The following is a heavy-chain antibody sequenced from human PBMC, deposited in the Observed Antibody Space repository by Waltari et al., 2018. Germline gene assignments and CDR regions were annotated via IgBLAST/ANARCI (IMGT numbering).Heavy chain of an antibody. CDR3: AKDRWGGANYFDY. CDR1: GLTLSAFA. D-gene: IGHD2-21*01. J-gene: IGHJ4*02. Sequence: VQLVESGGGLVQPGGSLRLSCTASGLTLSAFAMPWVRQAPGKGLEWVSTVDTSGATYYAESVKGRFSISRDTSRNILYLEMSSLRTDDTALYFCAKDRWGGANYFDYWGQGTLATVSS. CDR2: VDTSGAT. V-gene: IGHV3-23*04.